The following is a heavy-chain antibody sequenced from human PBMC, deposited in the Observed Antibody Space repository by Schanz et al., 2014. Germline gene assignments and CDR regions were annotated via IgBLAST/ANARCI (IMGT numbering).Heavy chain of an antibody. J-gene: IGHJ4*02. CDR2: ISGSGGGT. CDR1: KFTFSNYA. D-gene: IGHD3-3*01. Sequence: EVQLVESGGGLVKPGGSLRLSCAASKFTFSNYAMSWVRQAPGKGLEWVSSISGSGGGTYYADSVKGRFTVSRDNSKNTLYLQMNSLRAEDTAVYYCARDKGGYYPFDYWGQGTLVTVSS. V-gene: IGHV3-23*04. CDR3: ARDKGGYYPFDY.